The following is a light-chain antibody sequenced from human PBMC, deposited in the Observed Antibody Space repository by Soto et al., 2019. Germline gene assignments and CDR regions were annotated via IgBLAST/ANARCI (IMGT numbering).Light chain of an antibody. CDR1: QSFSSSD. CDR2: GVS. Sequence: EIVLTQSPGTLSLSPGERATLSCRASQSFSSSDLAWYQQKPGQAPRLLIYGVSSRATGIPDRFSGSGSGMDFTLTISRLEPEDFAVYYCQQYGASRTFGQGTKVEIK. CDR3: QQYGASRT. J-gene: IGKJ1*01. V-gene: IGKV3-20*01.